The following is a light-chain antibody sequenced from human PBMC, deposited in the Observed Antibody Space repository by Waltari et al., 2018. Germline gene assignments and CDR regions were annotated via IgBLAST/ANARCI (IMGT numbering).Light chain of an antibody. CDR1: QRISSW. CDR2: KAS. J-gene: IGKJ1*01. V-gene: IGKV1-5*03. Sequence: DIQMTQSPSTLSASVGDRVTITCRASQRISSWLAWYQQKPGKAPKLLFYKASSLESGVPSRFSGSGSGTEFTLTISSLQPDDFATYYCQHYNLYSETFGQGTKVEIK. CDR3: QHYNLYSET.